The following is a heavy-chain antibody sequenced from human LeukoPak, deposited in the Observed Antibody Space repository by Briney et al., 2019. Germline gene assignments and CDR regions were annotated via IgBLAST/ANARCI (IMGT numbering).Heavy chain of an antibody. J-gene: IGHJ4*02. Sequence: GASVKVSCKASGYTFTSYGISWVRQAPGQGLEWMGWISAYNGNTNYAQKLQGRVTMTTDTSTSTAYKELRSLRSDDTAVYYCARDRGIVATTSLGYWGQGTLVTVSS. CDR3: ARDRGIVATTSLGY. D-gene: IGHD5-12*01. CDR2: ISAYNGNT. V-gene: IGHV1-18*01. CDR1: GYTFTSYG.